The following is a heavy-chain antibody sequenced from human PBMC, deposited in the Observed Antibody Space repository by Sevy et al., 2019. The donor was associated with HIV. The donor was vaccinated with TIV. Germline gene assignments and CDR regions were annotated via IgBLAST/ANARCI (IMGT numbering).Heavy chain of an antibody. CDR3: ARGRDYGNFDY. V-gene: IGHV3-33*01. CDR2: IWYDGSNK. CDR1: GFNFSIYG. D-gene: IGHD4-17*01. Sequence: GSLRLSCAASGFNFSIYGMHWVRQAPGKGLEWVALIWYDGSNKYYVDSVKGRFTIFRDNSKNTVYLQMNSLRAEDTVVYYCARGRDYGNFDYWGQGTLVTVSS. J-gene: IGHJ4*02.